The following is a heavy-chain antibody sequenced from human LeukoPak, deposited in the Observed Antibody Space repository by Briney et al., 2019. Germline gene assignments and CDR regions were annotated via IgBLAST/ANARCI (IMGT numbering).Heavy chain of an antibody. CDR3: AGTDDYGDYYYYYGMDV. J-gene: IGHJ6*04. V-gene: IGHV4-59*01. CDR2: IYYSGST. Sequence: SETLSLTCTVSGGSISSYYWSWIRQPPGKGLEWIGYIYYSGSTNYNPSLKSRVTISVDTSKNQFSLKLSSVTAADTAVYYCAGTDDYGDYYYYYGMDVRGKGTTVTVSS. D-gene: IGHD4-17*01. CDR1: GGSISSYY.